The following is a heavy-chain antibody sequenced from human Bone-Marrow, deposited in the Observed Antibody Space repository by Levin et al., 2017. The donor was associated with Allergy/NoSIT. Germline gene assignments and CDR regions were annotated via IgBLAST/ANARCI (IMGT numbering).Heavy chain of an antibody. J-gene: IGHJ6*02. V-gene: IGHV1-24*01. Sequence: ASVKVSCKVSGYTLTELSMHWVRQAPGKGLEWMGGFDPEDGETIYAQKFQGRVTMTEDTSTDTAYMELSSLRSEDTAVYYCATAEGIAVAGHYYYGMDVWGQGTTVTVSS. CDR3: ATAEGIAVAGHYYYGMDV. D-gene: IGHD6-19*01. CDR1: GYTLTELS. CDR2: FDPEDGET.